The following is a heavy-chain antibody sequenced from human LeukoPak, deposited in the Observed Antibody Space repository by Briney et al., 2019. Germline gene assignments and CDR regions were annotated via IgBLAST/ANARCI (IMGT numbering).Heavy chain of an antibody. Sequence: ASVKVSCKASGYTFTTYALNWVRQAPGQGLEWMGWINPNSGGTNYAQKFQGRVTMTRDTSISTAYMELSRLTSDDTAVYYCARFRNWFDPWGQGALVTVSS. CDR1: GYTFTTYA. J-gene: IGHJ5*02. CDR2: INPNSGGT. V-gene: IGHV1-2*02. CDR3: ARFRNWFDP.